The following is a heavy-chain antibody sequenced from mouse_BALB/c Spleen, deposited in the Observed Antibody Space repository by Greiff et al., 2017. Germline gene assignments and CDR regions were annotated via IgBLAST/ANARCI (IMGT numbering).Heavy chain of an antibody. V-gene: IGHV5-17*02. CDR3: ARSGTGTMYAMDY. D-gene: IGHD4-1*01. CDR1: GFTFSDYG. J-gene: IGHJ4*01. Sequence: EVQRVESGGGLVQPGGSRKLSCAASGFTFSDYGMAWVRQAPEKGLEWVAYISSGSSTIYYADTVKGRFTISRDNPKNTLFLQMTSLRSEDTAMYYCARSGTGTMYAMDYWGQGTSVTVSS. CDR2: ISSGSSTI.